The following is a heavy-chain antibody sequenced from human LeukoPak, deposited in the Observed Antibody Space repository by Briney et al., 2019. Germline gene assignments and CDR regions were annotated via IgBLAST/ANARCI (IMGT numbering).Heavy chain of an antibody. CDR2: IKQDGSEK. CDR3: ARERDVTMETDY. Sequence: GGSLRLSCAASGFTFRSYWMSWVRQAPVKGLEWVANIKQDGSEKYYVDSVKGRFTISRDNAKNSLYLQMNSLRAEDTAVYYCARERDVTMETDYWGQGTLVTVSS. CDR1: GFTFRSYW. D-gene: IGHD1-1*01. J-gene: IGHJ4*02. V-gene: IGHV3-7*03.